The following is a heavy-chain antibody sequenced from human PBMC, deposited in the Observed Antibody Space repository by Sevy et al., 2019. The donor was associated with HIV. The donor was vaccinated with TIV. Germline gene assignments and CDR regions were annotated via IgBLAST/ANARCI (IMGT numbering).Heavy chain of an antibody. Sequence: AGSLRLSCAASGFIINNNYMGWVRQAPGKELEWVSLIHSGGNTYYADSVRGRFTISRDNSKNTLFLQLNSPRVEDTAVYYCATWQYYYRAFDIWGQGTMVTVSS. CDR2: IHSGGNT. CDR1: GFIINNNY. D-gene: IGHD3-10*01. V-gene: IGHV3-53*01. J-gene: IGHJ3*02. CDR3: ATWQYYYRAFDI.